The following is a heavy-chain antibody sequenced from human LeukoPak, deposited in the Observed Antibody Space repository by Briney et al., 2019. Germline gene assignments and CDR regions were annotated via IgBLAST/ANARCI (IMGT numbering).Heavy chain of an antibody. CDR2: ISSSGSIT. D-gene: IGHD3-10*01. J-gene: IGHJ6*03. CDR1: GFTFSDYY. Sequence: GGSLRLSCAASGFTFSDYYMNWIRHAPGKGLEWVSYISSSGSITYYADSVKGRFTISRDISKNTLYLQMNSLRAEDTAVYYCARVLSGRGSLYDYYYYMDVWGKGTTVTISS. CDR3: ARVLSGRGSLYDYYYYMDV. V-gene: IGHV3-11*01.